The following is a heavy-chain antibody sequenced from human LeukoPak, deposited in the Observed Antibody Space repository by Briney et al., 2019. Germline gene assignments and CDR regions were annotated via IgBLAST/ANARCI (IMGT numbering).Heavy chain of an antibody. Sequence: PGRSLRLSCTASGFTFGDYAMSWVRQAPGKGLEWVGFIRSKAYGGTTEYAASVKGRFTISRDDSKSIAYLQMNSLKTEDTAVYYCTRTLGYCSSTSCYFDYWGQGTLVTVSS. CDR3: TRTLGYCSSTSCYFDY. CDR1: GFTFGDYA. CDR2: IRSKAYGGTT. D-gene: IGHD2-2*01. J-gene: IGHJ4*02. V-gene: IGHV3-49*04.